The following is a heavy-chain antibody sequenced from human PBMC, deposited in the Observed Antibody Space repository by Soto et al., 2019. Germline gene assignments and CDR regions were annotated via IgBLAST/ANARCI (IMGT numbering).Heavy chain of an antibody. V-gene: IGHV5-51*01. Sequence: GESLKISCQGSGYTFTNYWIGWVRQMPGKGLEWLGIIYPGDSDTRYSPSFQGQVTISADKSITTAYLQWSSLKASDTAMYYCARLGNLYSSGYYFDYWGQGTLGTVS. CDR2: IYPGDSDT. CDR3: ARLGNLYSSGYYFDY. CDR1: GYTFTNYW. D-gene: IGHD3-22*01. J-gene: IGHJ4*02.